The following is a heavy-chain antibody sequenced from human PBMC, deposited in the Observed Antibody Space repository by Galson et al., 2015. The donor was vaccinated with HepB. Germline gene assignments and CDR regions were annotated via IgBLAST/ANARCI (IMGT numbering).Heavy chain of an antibody. CDR1: GYTFTSYA. J-gene: IGHJ6*02. D-gene: IGHD3-10*01. V-gene: IGHV1-3*01. Sequence: SVKVSCKASGYTFTSYAMHWVRQAPGQRLEWMGWINAGNGNTKYSQKFQGRVTITRDTSASTAYMELSSLRSEDTAVYYCARTYYYGSGSFTHFDYYYYYGMDVWGQGTTVTVSS. CDR3: ARTYYYGSGSFTHFDYYYYYGMDV. CDR2: INAGNGNT.